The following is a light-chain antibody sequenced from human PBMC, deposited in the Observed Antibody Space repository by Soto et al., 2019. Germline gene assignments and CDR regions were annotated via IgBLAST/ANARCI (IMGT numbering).Light chain of an antibody. CDR3: QHYNTWPWT. V-gene: IGKV3-15*01. Sequence: EVVMTQSPATLSVSPGERATLSCTASHYIYSNVAWFQQRPGQAPRVLIYGASTRATGIPARFSGSGSETEFILTISSLQSEDFAVYYCQHYNTWPWTFGQGTRLEI. CDR1: HYIYSN. J-gene: IGKJ5*01. CDR2: GAS.